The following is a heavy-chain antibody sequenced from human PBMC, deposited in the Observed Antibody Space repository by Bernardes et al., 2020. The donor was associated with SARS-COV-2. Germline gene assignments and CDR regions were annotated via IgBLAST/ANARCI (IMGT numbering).Heavy chain of an antibody. V-gene: IGHV3-23*01. CDR1: GFTFSSYA. CDR2: ISGSGGST. Sequence: GGSLRLSCAASGFTFSSYAMSWVRQAPGKGLEWVSAISGSGGSTYYADSVKGRFTISRDNSKNTLYLQMNSLRAEDTAVYYCAKDRYRYCSSTSCNYYYYGMDYYYGLDVWGQGTKVTVS. D-gene: IGHD2-2*01. CDR3: AKDRYRYCSSTSCNYYYYGMDYYYGLDV. J-gene: IGHJ6*02.